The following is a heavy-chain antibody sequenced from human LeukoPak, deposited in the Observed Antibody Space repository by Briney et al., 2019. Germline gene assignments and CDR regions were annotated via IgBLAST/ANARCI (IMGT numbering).Heavy chain of an antibody. Sequence: SVKVSCKASGGTFSSYAIGWVRQAPGQGLEWMGGIIPIFGTANYAQKFQGRVTITADESTSTAYMELSSLRSEDTAVYYCAACHGDYLYYYYGMDVWGQGTTVTVSS. CDR2: IIPIFGTA. CDR3: AACHGDYLYYYYGMDV. D-gene: IGHD4-17*01. J-gene: IGHJ6*02. V-gene: IGHV1-69*13. CDR1: GGTFSSYA.